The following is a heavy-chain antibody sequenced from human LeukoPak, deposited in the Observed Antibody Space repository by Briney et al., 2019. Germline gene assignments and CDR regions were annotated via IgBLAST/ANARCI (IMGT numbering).Heavy chain of an antibody. Sequence: SETLSHTCTVSGGSISSYYWSWIRQPPGKGLEWIGYIYYSGSTNYNPSLKSRVTISVDTSKNQFSLKLSSVTAADTAVYYCAREGPDYYDSSGYFLNWFDPWGQGTLVTVSS. J-gene: IGHJ5*02. D-gene: IGHD3-22*01. CDR2: IYYSGST. CDR1: GGSISSYY. V-gene: IGHV4-59*01. CDR3: AREGPDYYDSSGYFLNWFDP.